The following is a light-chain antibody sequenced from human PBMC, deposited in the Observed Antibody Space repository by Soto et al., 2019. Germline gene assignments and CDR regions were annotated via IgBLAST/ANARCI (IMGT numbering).Light chain of an antibody. V-gene: IGLV2-14*01. CDR3: SSYTSSNTLL. CDR1: SSDVGGYNY. J-gene: IGLJ2*01. Sequence: QSALTQAASVSGSPGQSITISCTGTSSDVGGYNYVSWYQQHPGKAPKLMIFEVTNRPSGVSTRFSGSKSGNTASLTISGLQAEDEADYYCSSYTSSNTLLFGGGTKVTVL. CDR2: EVT.